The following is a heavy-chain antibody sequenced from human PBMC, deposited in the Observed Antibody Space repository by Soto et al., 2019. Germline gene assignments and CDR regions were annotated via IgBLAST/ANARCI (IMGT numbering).Heavy chain of an antibody. CDR3: VKDLRREFWLRGELEH. Sequence: DVQVLESGGGLVQPGGSLRLSCAAAEFAFSTYAMTWVRQAPGKGLEWVSVVSPSGGTVQNADSVKGRFSMSRENSNNSLFLQMNSLRVEDTAVYFCVKDLRREFWLRGELEHWGQGTLVTVSS. CDR2: VSPSGGTV. V-gene: IGHV3-23*01. CDR1: EFAFSTYA. J-gene: IGHJ4*02. D-gene: IGHD3-9*01.